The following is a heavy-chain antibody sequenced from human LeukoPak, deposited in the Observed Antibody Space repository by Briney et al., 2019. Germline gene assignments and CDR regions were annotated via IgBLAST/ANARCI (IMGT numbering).Heavy chain of an antibody. V-gene: IGHV1-69*13. J-gene: IGHJ4*02. Sequence: SVKVTCKASGGTFSSYAISWLRQPPGQGLEWMGGIIPIFGTANDAQKFQGRVTTTADESTSTAYMELSSLRSEDTAVYYWARDGSGSPRIFDYWGQGTLVTVSS. D-gene: IGHD3-10*01. CDR3: ARDGSGSPRIFDY. CDR2: IIPIFGTA. CDR1: GGTFSSYA.